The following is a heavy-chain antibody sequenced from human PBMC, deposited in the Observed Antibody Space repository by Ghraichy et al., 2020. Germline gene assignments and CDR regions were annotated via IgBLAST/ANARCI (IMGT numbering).Heavy chain of an antibody. D-gene: IGHD6-19*01. CDR1: GYTFTSYG. Sequence: ASVKVSCKASGYTFTSYGISWVRQAPGQGLEWMGWISAYNGNTNYAQKLQGRVTMTTDTSTSTAYMELRSLRSDDTAVYYCARGIGYSSGWYDGGWFDPWGQGTLVTVSS. CDR3: ARGIGYSSGWYDGGWFDP. CDR2: ISAYNGNT. J-gene: IGHJ5*02. V-gene: IGHV1-18*01.